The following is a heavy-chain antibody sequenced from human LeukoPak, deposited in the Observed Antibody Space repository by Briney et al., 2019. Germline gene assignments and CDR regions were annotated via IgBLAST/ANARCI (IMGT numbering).Heavy chain of an antibody. D-gene: IGHD3-3*01. CDR1: GGSFSGYY. CDR3: ASPGGWSGYIGY. J-gene: IGHJ4*02. V-gene: IGHV4-34*01. Sequence: SETLSLTCAVYGGSFSGYYWSWIRQPPGKGLEWIGEINHSGSTNYNPSLKSRVTISVDTSKNQFSLKLSSVTAADTAVYYCASPGGWSGYIGYWGQGTLVTVSS. CDR2: INHSGST.